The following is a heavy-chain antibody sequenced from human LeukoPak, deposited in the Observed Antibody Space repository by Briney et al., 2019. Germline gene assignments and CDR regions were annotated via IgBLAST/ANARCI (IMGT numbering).Heavy chain of an antibody. D-gene: IGHD6-13*01. J-gene: IGHJ5*02. V-gene: IGHV1-69*04. CDR2: IIPILGIA. Sequence: GASVKVSCKASGGTFSSYAISWVRQAPGQGLEWMGRIIPILGIANYAQKFQGRVTITADKSTSTAYMELSSLRSEDTAVYYCARAQIAAAGTEWFDPWGQGTLVTVSS. CDR1: GGTFSSYA. CDR3: ARAQIAAAGTEWFDP.